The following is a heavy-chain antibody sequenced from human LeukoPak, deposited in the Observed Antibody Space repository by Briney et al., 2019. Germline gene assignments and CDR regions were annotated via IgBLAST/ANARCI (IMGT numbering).Heavy chain of an antibody. V-gene: IGHV1-18*01. J-gene: IGHJ4*02. Sequence: ASVKVSCKASGYTFTSYGISWVRQAPGQGLEWVGWISAYNGDTRYAQHLQGRVTLTTDTSTRTAYMELRSLTSDDTALYYCARDTALIITPGGPDFWGRGTLITVSS. D-gene: IGHD2-8*02. CDR2: ISAYNGDT. CDR3: ARDTALIITPGGPDF. CDR1: GYTFTSYG.